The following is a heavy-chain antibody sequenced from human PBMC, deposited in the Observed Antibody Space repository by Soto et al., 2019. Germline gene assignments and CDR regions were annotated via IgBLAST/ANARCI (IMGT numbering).Heavy chain of an antibody. V-gene: IGHV4-30-2*01. CDR1: DGSISSGDYS. J-gene: IGHJ5*01. D-gene: IGHD3-22*01. CDR2: IYHSRST. CDR3: ARVQIDYYDSSGSSPWFDP. Sequence: SQTLSLTCTVSDGSISSGDYSWRWIRQPPGKGLEWHAYIYHSRSTYYNTSLNRRGTISVDGSKNQFSLKLSSVTAADTAVYYCARVQIDYYDSSGSSPWFDPWGQGTLVTV.